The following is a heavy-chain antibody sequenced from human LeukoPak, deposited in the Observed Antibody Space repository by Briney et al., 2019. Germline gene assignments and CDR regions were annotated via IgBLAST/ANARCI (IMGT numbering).Heavy chain of an antibody. CDR1: GGSISSYY. J-gene: IGHJ4*02. D-gene: IGHD3-3*01. CDR2: IYYSGST. Sequence: SSESLSLTCTVSGGSISSYYWSWMRQPPGKGLEWIGYIYYSGSTNYNPSLKSRVTISVDTSKNQFSLKLSSVTAADTAVYYCARRFSGYDDYWGQGTLVTVSS. CDR3: ARRFSGYDDY. V-gene: IGHV4-59*08.